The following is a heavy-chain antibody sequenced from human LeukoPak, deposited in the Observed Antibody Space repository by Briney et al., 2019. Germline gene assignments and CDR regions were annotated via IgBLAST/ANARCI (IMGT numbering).Heavy chain of an antibody. D-gene: IGHD2-15*01. CDR3: AKERCSGSACYVFDS. Sequence: GGSLKLSCAASGFTFSNFGMHWVRQTPGKGLECVAVISYDGSNTYYADSVKGRFTISRDNSKSTLSLQLSSLGVEDTAVYYCAKERCSGSACYVFDSWGQGTLVIVSA. CDR1: GFTFSNFG. V-gene: IGHV3-30*18. J-gene: IGHJ4*02. CDR2: ISYDGSNT.